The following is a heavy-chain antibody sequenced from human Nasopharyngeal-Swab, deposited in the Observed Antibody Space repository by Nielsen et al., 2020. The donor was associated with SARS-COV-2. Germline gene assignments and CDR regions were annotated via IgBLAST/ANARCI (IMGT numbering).Heavy chain of an antibody. Sequence: VRHAPGQGLEWMGWINTNTGNPTYAQGFTGRFVFSLDTSVSTTYLQISSLKAEDTAVYYCARLIAAPRGNWFDPWGQGTLVTVSS. CDR3: ARLIAAPRGNWFDP. CDR2: INTNTGNP. D-gene: IGHD6-6*01. J-gene: IGHJ5*02. V-gene: IGHV7-4-1*02.